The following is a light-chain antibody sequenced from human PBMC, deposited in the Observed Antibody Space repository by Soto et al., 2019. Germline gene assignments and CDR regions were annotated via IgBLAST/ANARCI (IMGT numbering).Light chain of an antibody. CDR3: RSYTSTSTYV. J-gene: IGLJ1*01. Sequence: LTQPASVSGSPGQSITISCTGTSSDVGGYNYVSWYQQHPGKAPKLMIYAVRNRPSGVSNRFSGSKSVNTASLTISGLQAEDEADYYCRSYTSTSTYVFGTGTKVTVL. V-gene: IGLV2-14*01. CDR1: SSDVGGYNY. CDR2: AVR.